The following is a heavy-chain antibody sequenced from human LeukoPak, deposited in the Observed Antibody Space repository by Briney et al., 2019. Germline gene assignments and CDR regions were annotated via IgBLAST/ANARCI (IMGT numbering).Heavy chain of an antibody. CDR2: IYSAGST. CDR3: ARDLSFDY. CDR1: GFTVGSNY. V-gene: IGHV3-53*01. Sequence: GGPLRLSCAASGFTVGSNYMSWVRQAPGKGLEWVSVIYSAGSTYYADSVKGRFTISRDNSKNTLYLQMDSLKAEDTAVYYCARDLSFDYWGQGTLVTVSS. J-gene: IGHJ4*02. D-gene: IGHD3-16*02.